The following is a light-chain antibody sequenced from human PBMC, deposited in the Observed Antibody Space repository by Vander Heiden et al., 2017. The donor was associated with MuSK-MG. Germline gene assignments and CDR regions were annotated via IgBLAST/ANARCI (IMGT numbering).Light chain of an antibody. Sequence: EIVLTQSPGTLSLSPGERATLSCRASQSVSSSYLAWYQQKPGQAPRLLIYGASSRATGIPDRFSGSGSGRDFTLTISKLEPEDFAVYYCHQDGSSYRTFGQGTKVEIK. CDR1: QSVSSSY. CDR3: HQDGSSYRT. J-gene: IGKJ1*01. V-gene: IGKV3-20*01. CDR2: GAS.